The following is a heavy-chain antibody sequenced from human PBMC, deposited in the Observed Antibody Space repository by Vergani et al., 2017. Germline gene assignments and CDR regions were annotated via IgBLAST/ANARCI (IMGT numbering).Heavy chain of an antibody. Sequence: QLQLQESGPGLVKPSETLSLTCTVSGGSISSSSYYWGWIRQPPGKGLEWIGSIYYSGSTYYNPSLKSRVTISVDTSKNQFSLKLSSVTAADTAVYYCARDLKGQNYYDSSGYSFHFDYWGQGTLVTVSS. V-gene: IGHV4-39*02. D-gene: IGHD3-22*01. CDR1: GGSISSSSYY. CDR2: IYYSGST. CDR3: ARDLKGQNYYDSSGYSFHFDY. J-gene: IGHJ4*02.